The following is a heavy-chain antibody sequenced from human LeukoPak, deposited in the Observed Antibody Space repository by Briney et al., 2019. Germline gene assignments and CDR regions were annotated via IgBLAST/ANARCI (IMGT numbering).Heavy chain of an antibody. Sequence: GGSLRLSCAASGLTFSSSCMNWVRQAPGKGLEWVSSIRYISTYIYYAHSVKGRFTISRGNAKNSLFLQMNSLRAEDTAVYYCARGTGRGELGVRFNWGQGTLVTVSS. CDR1: GLTFSSSC. V-gene: IGHV3-21*01. D-gene: IGHD3-10*01. CDR3: ARGTGRGELGVRFN. J-gene: IGHJ4*02. CDR2: IRYISTYI.